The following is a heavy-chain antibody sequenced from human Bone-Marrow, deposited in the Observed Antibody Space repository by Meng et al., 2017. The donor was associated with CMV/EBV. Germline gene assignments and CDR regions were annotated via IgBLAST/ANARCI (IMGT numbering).Heavy chain of an antibody. V-gene: IGHV1-2*02. D-gene: IGHD4-23*01. CDR1: GYTFTGYY. J-gene: IGHJ5*02. CDR2: INPNSGGT. CDR3: AREKMTMVVTSFDP. Sequence: ASVNVSCKASGYTFTGYYMHWVRQAPGQGLEWMGWINPNSGGTNYAQKFQGRVTMTRDTSISTDYMELSRLRSDDTAVYYCAREKMTMVVTSFDPWGQGTLVTVSS.